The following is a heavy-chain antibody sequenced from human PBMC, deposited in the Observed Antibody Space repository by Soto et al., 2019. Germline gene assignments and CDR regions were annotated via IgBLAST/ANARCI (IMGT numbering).Heavy chain of an antibody. CDR1: GFTFSRFA. Sequence: GGSLRLSCAASGFTFSRFAMNWVRQVPGKGLEWVSSISGGGMSTYYADSVKGRFTISRDNSKNTLYLQMNSLRAEDTAVYYCAKIAATYDYWGQGTLVTVSS. J-gene: IGHJ4*02. CDR3: AKIAATYDY. V-gene: IGHV3-23*01. CDR2: ISGGGMST. D-gene: IGHD2-15*01.